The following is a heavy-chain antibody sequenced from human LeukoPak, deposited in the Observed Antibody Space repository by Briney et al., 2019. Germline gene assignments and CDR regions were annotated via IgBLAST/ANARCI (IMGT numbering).Heavy chain of an antibody. J-gene: IGHJ6*04. CDR2: IIPIFGTA. Sequence: ASVKVSCKASGGTFSSYAISWVRQAPGQGLEWMGGIIPIFGTANYAQKFQGRVTITADKPTSTAYMELSSLRSEDTAVYYCARAYGNYYYGMDVWGKGTTVTVSS. CDR1: GGTFSSYA. V-gene: IGHV1-69*06. CDR3: ARAYGNYYYGMDV. D-gene: IGHD3-10*01.